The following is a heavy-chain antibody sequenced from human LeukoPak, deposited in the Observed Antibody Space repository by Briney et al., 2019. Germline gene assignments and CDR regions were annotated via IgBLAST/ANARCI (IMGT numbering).Heavy chain of an antibody. D-gene: IGHD3-10*01. CDR1: GASISSSSYY. CDR3: ARGSFYGSGTGPNDAFDI. CDR2: RYYNGAI. Sequence: SETLSLTCTVSGASISSSSYYWGWIRQPPGKGLEWIGSRYYNGAIYYSPSLKSRVTIFVDTSKNQFALRLSSVTAADTAGYYCARGSFYGSGTGPNDAFDIWGQGTVVTVSS. V-gene: IGHV4-39*01. J-gene: IGHJ3*02.